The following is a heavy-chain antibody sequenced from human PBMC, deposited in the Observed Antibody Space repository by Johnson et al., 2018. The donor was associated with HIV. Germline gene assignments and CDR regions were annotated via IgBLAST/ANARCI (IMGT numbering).Heavy chain of an antibody. CDR2: INWNGGST. CDR1: GFTFDDYG. V-gene: IGHV3-20*04. Sequence: VQLVESGGGVVRPGGSLRLSCAASGFTFDDYGMSWIRQAPGKGLEWVSGINWNGGSTGYADSVKGLFTISRDNAKNSLYLQTNSLRAEDTAVYYCALEAVRSTDAFDIWGQGTMVIVSS. CDR3: ALEAVRSTDAFDI. J-gene: IGHJ3*02. D-gene: IGHD3-10*01.